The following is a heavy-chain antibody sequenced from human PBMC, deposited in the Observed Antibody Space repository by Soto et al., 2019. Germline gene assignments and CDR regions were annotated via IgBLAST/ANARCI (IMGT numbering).Heavy chain of an antibody. J-gene: IGHJ4*01. V-gene: IGHV4-59*01. Sequence: SETLSLPCTVSGGSINDYYWSWTRQPPGKGLEWIAYGLRPDYTGYNPSLRNRVTISSDTSKNQFSLRLISVTAADTAVYYCVAGAVRAKSAYWGQGTLVSVAA. CDR2: GLRPDYT. D-gene: IGHD1-26*01. CDR3: VAGAVRAKSAY. CDR1: GGSINDYY.